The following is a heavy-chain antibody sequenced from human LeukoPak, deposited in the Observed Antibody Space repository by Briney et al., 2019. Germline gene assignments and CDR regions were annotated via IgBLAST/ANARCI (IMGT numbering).Heavy chain of an antibody. CDR3: AKDQFWSGYPNNWFDP. CDR2: ISSSGGST. J-gene: IGHJ5*02. CDR1: GFTFSSYA. V-gene: IGHV3-23*01. D-gene: IGHD3-3*01. Sequence: PGGSLRLSCAASGFTFSSYAMSWVRQAPGKGLEWVSAISSSGGSTYYADSVKGRFTISRDNSKNTLYLQMNSLRAEDTAVYYCAKDQFWSGYPNNWFDPWGQGTLVTVSS.